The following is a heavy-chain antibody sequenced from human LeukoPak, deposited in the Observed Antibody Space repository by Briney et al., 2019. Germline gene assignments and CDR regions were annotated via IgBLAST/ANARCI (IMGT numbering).Heavy chain of an antibody. CDR3: AGRLLRFGELLGVFDY. Sequence: GGSLRLSCAASGFTFSSYEMNWVRQAPGKGLEWVSYISSSGSTIYYADSVKGRFTISRDSAKNSLYLQMNSLRAEDTAVYYCAGRLLRFGELLGVFDYWGQGTLVTVSS. CDR1: GFTFSSYE. D-gene: IGHD3-10*01. V-gene: IGHV3-48*03. J-gene: IGHJ4*02. CDR2: ISSSGSTI.